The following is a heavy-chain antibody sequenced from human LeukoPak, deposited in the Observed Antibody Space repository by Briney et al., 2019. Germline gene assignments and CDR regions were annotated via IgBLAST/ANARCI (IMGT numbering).Heavy chain of an antibody. CDR2: ISAYSGGT. D-gene: IGHD3-3*01. CDR3: ARNRQIWSGYYMDV. Sequence: ASVKVSCKASGYTFTSYGISWVRQAPGQGLEWMGWISAYSGGTNYAQKFQGRVTMTRDTSISTAYMELSRLRSDDTAVYYCARNRQIWSGYYMDVWGKGTTVTVSS. J-gene: IGHJ6*03. V-gene: IGHV1-2*02. CDR1: GYTFTSYG.